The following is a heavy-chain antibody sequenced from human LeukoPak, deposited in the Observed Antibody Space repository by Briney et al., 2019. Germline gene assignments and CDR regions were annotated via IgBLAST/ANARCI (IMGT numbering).Heavy chain of an antibody. D-gene: IGHD6-13*01. CDR1: GYTFSSYS. Sequence: GGSLTLPCAASGYTFSSYSVNWVRQAPGKGLEWVSYISSSSSTIYYADSVKGRFTISRDNAKNSLYLQMNSLRDEDTAVYYCAREYSSSWEGWFDPWGQGTLVTVSS. V-gene: IGHV3-48*02. J-gene: IGHJ5*02. CDR3: AREYSSSWEGWFDP. CDR2: ISSSSSTI.